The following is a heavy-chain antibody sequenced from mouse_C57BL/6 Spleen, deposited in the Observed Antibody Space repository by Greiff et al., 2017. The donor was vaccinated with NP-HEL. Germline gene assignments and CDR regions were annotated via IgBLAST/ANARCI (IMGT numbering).Heavy chain of an antibody. D-gene: IGHD4-1*01. CDR1: GYTFTSYW. V-gene: IGHV1-55*01. CDR3: ARRTGTGYFDY. J-gene: IGHJ2*01. CDR2: IYPGIGIT. Sequence: QVQLQQPGAELVKPGASVKMSCKASGYTFTSYWITWVKQRPGQGLEWIGDIYPGIGITNYTEKFKSKATLTVDTSSSKAYMQLSSLTSEESAVYYCARRTGTGYFDYWGQGTTLTVSS.